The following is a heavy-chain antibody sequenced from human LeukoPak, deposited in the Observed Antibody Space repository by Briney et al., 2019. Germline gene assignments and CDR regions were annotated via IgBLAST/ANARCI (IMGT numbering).Heavy chain of an antibody. Sequence: ASVKVSCKASGYTFISYYLHWVRQAPGQGLEWMGISNPSGGSTSYAQKFQGRVTMTRDTSTSTVYMELSSLRSEDTAVYYCAGSVGRFGELFWGQGTLVTVSS. CDR1: GYTFISYY. V-gene: IGHV1-46*01. J-gene: IGHJ4*02. D-gene: IGHD3-10*01. CDR3: AGSVGRFGELF. CDR2: SNPSGGST.